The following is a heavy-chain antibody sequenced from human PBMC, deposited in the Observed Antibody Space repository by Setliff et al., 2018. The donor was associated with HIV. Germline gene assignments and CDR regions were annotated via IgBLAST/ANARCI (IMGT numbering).Heavy chain of an antibody. D-gene: IGHD3-3*01. V-gene: IGHV4-39*01. CDR2: IHSSGTA. CDR3: ARHKTNYDFYAFDV. CDR1: GGSFSSTTYS. J-gene: IGHJ3*01. Sequence: SETLSLTCAVSGGSFSSTTYSWGWIRQPPGMGLEWIGSIHSSGTADYNPSLKSRVAMSVDTSRSQFSLKLRSVTAADTAVYYCARHKTNYDFYAFDVWGQGTMVTVSS.